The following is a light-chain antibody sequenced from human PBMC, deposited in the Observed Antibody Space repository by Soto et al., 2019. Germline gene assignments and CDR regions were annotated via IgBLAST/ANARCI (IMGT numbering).Light chain of an antibody. CDR3: SSYAGSNNYV. Sequence: QPVLTQPPSASGSPGQSVTISCTGTSSDVGGYSYVSWYQQYPGKAPKFIIYEVSKRPSGVPDRFSASKSGNTASLTVSGLQAEDEASYYCSSYAGSNNYVFGTGTKLTVL. J-gene: IGLJ1*01. CDR1: SSDVGGYSY. V-gene: IGLV2-8*01. CDR2: EVS.